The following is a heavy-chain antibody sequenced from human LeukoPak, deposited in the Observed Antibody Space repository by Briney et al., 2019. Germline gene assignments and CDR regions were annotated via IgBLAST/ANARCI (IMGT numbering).Heavy chain of an antibody. V-gene: IGHV3-74*01. J-gene: IGHJ4*02. CDR1: GFTFRSYW. CDR2: INSDGSNT. Sequence: GGSLRLSCAASGFTFRSYWMHWVRQAPGKGLVWVSHINSDGSNTDYADSVKGRFTISRDNAKNTLYLQMNSLRAEDTAVYYCATLITMVRGVTFDYWGQGTLVTVSS. CDR3: ATLITMVRGVTFDY. D-gene: IGHD3-10*01.